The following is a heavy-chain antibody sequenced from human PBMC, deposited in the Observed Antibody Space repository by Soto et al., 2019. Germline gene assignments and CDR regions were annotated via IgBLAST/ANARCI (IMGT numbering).Heavy chain of an antibody. CDR2: ISYDGSNK. CDR1: GFTFSSYG. CDR3: AKDANYYGSGRPLH. V-gene: IGHV3-30*18. D-gene: IGHD3-10*01. Sequence: GGSLRLSCAASGFTFSSYGMHWVRQAPGKGLEWVAVISYDGSNKYYADSVKGRFTISRDNSKNTLYLQMNSLRAEDTAGYYCAKDANYYGSGRPLHWGRGTRVTVSS. J-gene: IGHJ4*02.